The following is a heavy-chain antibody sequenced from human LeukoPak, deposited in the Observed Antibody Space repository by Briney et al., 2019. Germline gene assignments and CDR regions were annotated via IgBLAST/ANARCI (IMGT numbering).Heavy chain of an antibody. Sequence: SETLSLTCTVSGGSISSYYWSWIRQPPGKGLEWIGYIYYSGSTNYNPSLKSRVTISVDTSKNQFSLKLSSVTAADTAVYYCARNFITMVRGVQPSQYYYYYGMDVWGQGTTVTVSS. V-gene: IGHV4-59*01. CDR2: IYYSGST. CDR3: ARNFITMVRGVQPSQYYYYYGMDV. CDR1: GGSISSYY. J-gene: IGHJ6*02. D-gene: IGHD3-10*01.